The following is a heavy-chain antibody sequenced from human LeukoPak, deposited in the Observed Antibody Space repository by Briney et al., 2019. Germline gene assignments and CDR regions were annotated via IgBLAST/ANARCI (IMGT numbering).Heavy chain of an antibody. J-gene: IGHJ1*01. Sequence: PGKSLRLSRVASTLSTADYGMSWFRQAPGKGLEWVAGIDWSGDATSYSDSVKGRFTISRDNAKNSLYLQMTSLRAEDTAVYYCARDLSATWYSLGFWGQGTLVTVSS. V-gene: IGHV3-20*04. CDR1: TLSTADYG. CDR3: ARDLSATWYSLGF. D-gene: IGHD2-15*01. CDR2: IDWSGDAT.